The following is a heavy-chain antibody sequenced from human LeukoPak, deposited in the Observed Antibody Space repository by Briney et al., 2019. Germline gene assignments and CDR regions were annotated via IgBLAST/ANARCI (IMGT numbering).Heavy chain of an antibody. V-gene: IGHV3-33*01. Sequence: PGRSLRLSCAASGFTFSSYGMHWVRQAPGKGLEWVAVIWYDGSNKYYADSVKGRFTISRDNSKNTLYLQMNSLRAEDTAVYYCARKGITGTTRMAFDIWGQGTMVTVSS. D-gene: IGHD1-7*01. CDR3: ARKGITGTTRMAFDI. J-gene: IGHJ3*02. CDR1: GFTFSSYG. CDR2: IWYDGSNK.